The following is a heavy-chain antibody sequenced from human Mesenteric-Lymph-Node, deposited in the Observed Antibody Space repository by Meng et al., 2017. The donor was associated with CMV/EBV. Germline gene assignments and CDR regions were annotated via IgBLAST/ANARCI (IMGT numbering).Heavy chain of an antibody. CDR1: GGSISRGDYY. CDR3: ARGGGTGDPYYYGMDV. J-gene: IGHJ6*02. CDR2: ISSRGST. V-gene: IGHV4-30-4*08. Sequence: SETLSLTCTVSGGSISRGDYYWSWIRQPPGTGLEWLGYISSRGSTYYNPSLKSRVTLSVDTSKNQFSLKLSSVTAADTAVYYCARGGGTGDPYYYGMDVWGQGTTVTVSS. D-gene: IGHD7-27*01.